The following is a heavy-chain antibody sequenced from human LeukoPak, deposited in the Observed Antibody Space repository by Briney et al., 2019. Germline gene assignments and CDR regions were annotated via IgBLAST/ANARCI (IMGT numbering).Heavy chain of an antibody. CDR3: AKEAHFWSGYYPYGMDV. Sequence: PGGSLRLSCAASGFTFSSYGMHWVRQAPGKGLEWVAVISYDGSNKYYADSVKGRFTISRDNSKNTLYLQMNSLRAEDTAVYYCAKEAHFWSGYYPYGMDVWGQGTTVTVSS. J-gene: IGHJ6*02. V-gene: IGHV3-30*18. CDR2: ISYDGSNK. CDR1: GFTFSSYG. D-gene: IGHD3-3*02.